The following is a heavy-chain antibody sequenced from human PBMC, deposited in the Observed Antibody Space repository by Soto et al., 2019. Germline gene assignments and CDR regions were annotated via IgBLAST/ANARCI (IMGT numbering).Heavy chain of an antibody. V-gene: IGHV3-23*01. CDR3: SKVYCSGGSCYYYYYYMDV. D-gene: IGHD2-15*01. CDR1: GFTFSSYA. CDR2: ISGSGGST. J-gene: IGHJ6*03. Sequence: PGGSLRLSCAASGFTFSSYAMSWVRQAPGKGLEWVSAISGSGGSTYYADSVKGRFTISRDNSKNTLYLQMNSLRAEDTAVYYCSKVYCSGGSCYYYYYYMDVWGKGTTVTVSS.